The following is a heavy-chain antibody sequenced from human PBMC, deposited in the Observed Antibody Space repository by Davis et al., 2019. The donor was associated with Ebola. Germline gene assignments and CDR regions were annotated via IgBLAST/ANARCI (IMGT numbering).Heavy chain of an antibody. CDR2: IYYSGST. CDR1: GGSISSGGYS. CDR3: ARLYYDFWSGYYYYYYYGMDV. D-gene: IGHD3-3*01. J-gene: IGHJ6*04. Sequence: SETLSLTCAVSGGSISSGGYSWSWIRQPPGKGLEWIGSIYYSGSTYYNPSLKSRVTISVDTSKNQFSLKLSSVTAADTAVYYCARLYYDFWSGYYYYYYYGMDVWGKGTTVTVSS. V-gene: IGHV4-30-2*03.